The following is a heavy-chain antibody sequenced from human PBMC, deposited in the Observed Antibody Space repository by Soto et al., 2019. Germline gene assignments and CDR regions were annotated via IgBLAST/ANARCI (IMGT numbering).Heavy chain of an antibody. V-gene: IGHV3-33*01. CDR2: IWSDGITK. D-gene: IGHD6-13*01. CDR1: GFTFSNYG. CDR3: ARDLHSKYFDG. J-gene: IGHJ4*02. Sequence: PGGSLRLSCAASGFTFSNYGMHWVRQAPGKGLEWVAVIWSDGITKYYADSVRGRFTISRDNSKNILYMHLNSLRAEDTAVYYCARDLHSKYFDGWGQGTLVTVSS.